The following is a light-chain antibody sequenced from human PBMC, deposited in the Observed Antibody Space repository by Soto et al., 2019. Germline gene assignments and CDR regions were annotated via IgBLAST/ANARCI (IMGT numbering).Light chain of an antibody. Sequence: DIQITQSPSTLCTSVGDRVTITCRASQTISSWLAWYQQKPGKAPKLLIYKASSLESGVPSRFSGSGSGTEFTLTISSLQPDDFATYYCQQYNSYSTFGQGTRLEIK. CDR3: QQYNSYST. CDR1: QTISSW. V-gene: IGKV1-5*03. J-gene: IGKJ5*01. CDR2: KAS.